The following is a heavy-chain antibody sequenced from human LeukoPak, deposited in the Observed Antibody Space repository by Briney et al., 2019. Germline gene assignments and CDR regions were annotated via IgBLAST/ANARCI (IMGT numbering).Heavy chain of an antibody. CDR2: IYSGGST. J-gene: IGHJ4*02. Sequence: GGSLRLSCAASGFTVSSNYMSWVRQAPGKGLEWVSVIYSGGSTYYADSVKGRFTISRDNSKNTLYLQMDSLRAEDTAVYYCAANYYDSSGYYYWGQGTLVTVSS. CDR1: GFTVSSNY. V-gene: IGHV3-66*01. D-gene: IGHD3-22*01. CDR3: AANYYDSSGYYY.